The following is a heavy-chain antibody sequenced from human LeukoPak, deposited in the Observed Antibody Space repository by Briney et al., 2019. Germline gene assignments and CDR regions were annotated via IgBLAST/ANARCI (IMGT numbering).Heavy chain of an antibody. CDR2: IDHSGST. V-gene: IGHV4-34*01. CDR1: DESFSGYY. Sequence: SETLSLTCAVYDESFSGYYCSWIRQPPRKGLEWIGEIDHSGSTNYNPSLQSRVTISVDTSKNQFSLKVSSVSAADTAVYYCAXGXXXXGEHEAFDIWGHGTTVTVSP. J-gene: IGHJ3*02. CDR3: AXGXXXXGEHEAFDI. D-gene: IGHD3-10*01.